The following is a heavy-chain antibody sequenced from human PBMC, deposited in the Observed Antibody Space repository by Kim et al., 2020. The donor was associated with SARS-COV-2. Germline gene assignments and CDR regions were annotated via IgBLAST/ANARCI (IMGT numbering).Heavy chain of an antibody. CDR2: INGADYTT. J-gene: IGHJ6*01. D-gene: IGHD3-22*01. V-gene: IGHV3-23*01. CDR3: VKAKDSSGYY. Sequence: GGSLRLSCVASGFTFSTYAMSWVRQAPGKGLEWVSAINGADYTTYYADSVRGRFTVSRDNSNNMLYLQMNSLGAEDTAVYYCVKAKDSSGYY. CDR1: GFTFSTYA.